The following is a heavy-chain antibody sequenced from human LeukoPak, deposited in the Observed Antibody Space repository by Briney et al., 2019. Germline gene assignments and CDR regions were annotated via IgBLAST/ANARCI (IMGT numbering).Heavy chain of an antibody. CDR3: ARDGVAAGIYFDY. CDR2: ISPTGSTT. J-gene: IGHJ4*02. Sequence: GGSLRLSCTASGFSFSGHWMHWARQLPGKGLVWVSRISPTGSTTSYADSVKGRFTVSRDNAKNTLYLQVNSLRAEDTAVYYCARDGVAAGIYFDYWGQGTLVTVSS. D-gene: IGHD2-15*01. CDR1: GFSFSGHW. V-gene: IGHV3-74*01.